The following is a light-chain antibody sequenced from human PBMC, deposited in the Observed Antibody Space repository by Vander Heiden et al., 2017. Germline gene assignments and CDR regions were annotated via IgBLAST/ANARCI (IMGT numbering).Light chain of an antibody. V-gene: IGLV3-21*02. CDR1: NIRSKS. CDR2: DDS. CDR3: QVGDRDSDQWV. Sequence: SYVLTQAPSVSVAPGPTASIACGGNNIRSKSVHWYQQRPGHAPVVVISDDSDRPSGIPERFSGSNSGNTATLTISRVEVGDEADYYCQVGDRDSDQWVFGGGTKLTVL. J-gene: IGLJ3*02.